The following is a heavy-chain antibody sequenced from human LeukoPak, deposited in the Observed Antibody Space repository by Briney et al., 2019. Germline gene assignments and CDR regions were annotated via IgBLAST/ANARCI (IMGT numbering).Heavy chain of an antibody. CDR3: ARVIPLGSYHRAGY. Sequence: GGSLRLSCAASGFTFSSYSMNWVRQAPGKGLEWVTSISSSSSYIYYADSVKGRFTISRDNAKNSLYLQMNSLRAEDTAVYYCARVIPLGSYHRAGYSAQGTLVTVSS. J-gene: IGHJ4*02. V-gene: IGHV3-21*01. CDR1: GFTFSSYS. CDR2: ISSSSSYI. D-gene: IGHD1-26*01.